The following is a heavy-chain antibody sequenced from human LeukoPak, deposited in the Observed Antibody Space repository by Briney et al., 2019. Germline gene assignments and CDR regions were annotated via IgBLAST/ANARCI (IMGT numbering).Heavy chain of an antibody. D-gene: IGHD2-15*01. Sequence: ASVKVSCKASGYTLTSYYMHWVRQAPGQGLEWMGIINPSGGSSTYAQKFQGRVTMTRDTSTSTVYMQLSSLRSEDTAVYYCARDIVVVVAATGYYYYGMDVWGQGTTVTVSS. CDR3: ARDIVVVVAATGYYYYGMDV. J-gene: IGHJ6*02. V-gene: IGHV1-46*01. CDR2: INPSGGSS. CDR1: GYTLTSYY.